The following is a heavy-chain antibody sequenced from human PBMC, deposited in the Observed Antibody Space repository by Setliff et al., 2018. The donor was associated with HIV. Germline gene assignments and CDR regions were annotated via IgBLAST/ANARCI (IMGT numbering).Heavy chain of an antibody. CDR2: IKSKIDGETT. D-gene: IGHD3-22*01. V-gene: IGHV3-15*01. CDR3: IWSGSSGLYYFDH. CDR1: GFTFSDAW. Sequence: GGSLRLSCAGSGFTFSDAWITWVRQAPGKGLEWLGRIKSKIDGETTDYAAPVKGRFTISRDDSQNTVYLHMNSLKTEDTAVYYCIWSGSSGLYYFDHWGQGTLVTVSS. J-gene: IGHJ4*02.